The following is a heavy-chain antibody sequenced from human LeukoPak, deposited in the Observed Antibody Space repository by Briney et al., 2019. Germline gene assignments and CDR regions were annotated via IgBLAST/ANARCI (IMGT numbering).Heavy chain of an antibody. D-gene: IGHD5-18*01. CDR3: AKDQKRGYSYGYLFYYYYMDV. V-gene: IGHV3-73*01. CDR2: IRSKPNNYAT. CDR1: GFTFSGSG. J-gene: IGHJ6*03. Sequence: GGSLRLSCAASGFTFSGSGMHWVRQASGKGLQWVGHIRSKPNNYATAYAASVKGRFTISRDNSKNTLYLQMNSLRAEDTAVYYCAKDQKRGYSYGYLFYYYYMDVWGKGTTVTISS.